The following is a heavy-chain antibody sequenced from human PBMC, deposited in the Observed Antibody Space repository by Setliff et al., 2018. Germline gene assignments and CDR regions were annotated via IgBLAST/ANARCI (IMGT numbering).Heavy chain of an antibody. V-gene: IGHV3-33*03. CDR1: GFTFSNYG. D-gene: IGHD6-25*01. J-gene: IGHJ5*02. CDR3: VPGRGS. CDR2: IWYDGSNE. Sequence: GGSLRLSCAASGFTFSNYGMHWVRQAPGKGLEWVAVIWYDGSNEYYGDSVRGRFTISRDNAQKTLYLHMNNLRADDTAVFYCVPGRGSWGQGALVTVSS.